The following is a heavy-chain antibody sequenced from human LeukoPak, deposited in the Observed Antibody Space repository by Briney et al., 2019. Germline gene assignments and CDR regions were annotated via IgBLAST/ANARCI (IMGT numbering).Heavy chain of an antibody. Sequence: GGSLRLSCAASGFTLDDYGMSWVRHAPGKGLEWVSGINWNGASTGYADSVKGRFTISRDNARNSLYLQMNSLRAEDTALYYCARDYDSSGYYFAFDIWGQGTMVTVSS. D-gene: IGHD3-22*01. V-gene: IGHV3-20*04. J-gene: IGHJ3*02. CDR3: ARDYDSSGYYFAFDI. CDR1: GFTLDDYG. CDR2: INWNGAST.